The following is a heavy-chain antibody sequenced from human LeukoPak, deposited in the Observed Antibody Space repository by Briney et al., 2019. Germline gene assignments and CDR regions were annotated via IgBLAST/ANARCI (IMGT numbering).Heavy chain of an antibody. J-gene: IGHJ5*02. CDR1: GGSFSDYY. V-gene: IGHV4-34*01. Sequence: PSETLSFTCAVYGGSFSDYYWSWIRQPPGKGLKWIGEINHSGSTNYNPSLKSRVTISVDTSKNQFSLKLRSVTAADTAVYYCARGKKESSGNYYNFFSRNWFDPWGQGTLVTVSS. CDR3: ARGKKESSGNYYNFFSRNWFDP. D-gene: IGHD3-10*01. CDR2: INHSGST.